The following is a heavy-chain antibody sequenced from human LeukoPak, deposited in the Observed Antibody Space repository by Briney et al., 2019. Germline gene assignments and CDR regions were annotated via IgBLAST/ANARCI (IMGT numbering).Heavy chain of an antibody. Sequence: ASVKVSCKASGYTFTNYGISWVRQAPGQGLEWMGWISAYNGNTNYAQNLHGRVTMTTDTSTSTAYMDLRTLRSDDTAVYYCARPRGSGSYPFDYWGQGTLVTVSS. CDR1: GYTFTNYG. CDR2: ISAYNGNT. V-gene: IGHV1-18*01. D-gene: IGHD1-26*01. J-gene: IGHJ4*02. CDR3: ARPRGSGSYPFDY.